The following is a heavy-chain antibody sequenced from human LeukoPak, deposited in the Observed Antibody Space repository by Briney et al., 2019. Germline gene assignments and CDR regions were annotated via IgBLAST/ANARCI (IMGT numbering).Heavy chain of an antibody. V-gene: IGHV4-38-2*02. CDR2: INHSGST. CDR3: ARRVGRYFGERAYSYNYMDV. Sequence: SETLSLTCTVSGYSISSGDYWGWIRQPPGQGLEWIGEINHSGSTKYNPSLKSRVTISVDTSKKQFSLKLSSVTAADTAVYYCARRVGRYFGERAYSYNYMDVWGKGTTVTISS. D-gene: IGHD3-10*01. J-gene: IGHJ6*03. CDR1: GYSISSGDY.